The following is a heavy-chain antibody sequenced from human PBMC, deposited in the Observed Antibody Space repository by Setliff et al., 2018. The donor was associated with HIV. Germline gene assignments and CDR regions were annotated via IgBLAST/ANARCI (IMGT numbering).Heavy chain of an antibody. CDR2: ISYDGRNK. CDR1: AFTFNSYA. J-gene: IGHJ4*02. V-gene: IGHV3-30*01. D-gene: IGHD5-18*01. Sequence: PGGSLRLSCAASAFTFNSYAMHWVRQAQGKGREWVAVISYDGRNKYYANSVKGRFTISRDNSKNTLYLDMNTRRAEDTAVYYCARDQGYSYGHGFDYWGQGTLVTVSS. CDR3: ARDQGYSYGHGFDY.